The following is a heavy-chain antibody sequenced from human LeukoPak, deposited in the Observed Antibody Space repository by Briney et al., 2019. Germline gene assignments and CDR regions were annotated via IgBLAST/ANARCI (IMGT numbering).Heavy chain of an antibody. CDR1: GFTVSSNY. J-gene: IGHJ3*02. CDR2: IYSGGST. V-gene: IGHV3-53*01. D-gene: IGHD3-10*01. CDR3: ARDPYGSGEGAFDI. Sequence: PGGSLRLSCAASGFTVSSNYMSWGRQAPGKGLEWGSVIYSGGSTYYADSVKGRFTISRDNSKNTLYLQMNSLRAEDTAVYYCARDPYGSGEGAFDIWGQGTMVTVSS.